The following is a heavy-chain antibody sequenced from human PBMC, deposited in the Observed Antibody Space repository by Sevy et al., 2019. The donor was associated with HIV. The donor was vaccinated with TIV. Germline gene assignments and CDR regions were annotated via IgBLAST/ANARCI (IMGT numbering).Heavy chain of an antibody. CDR1: GFTFSSYA. J-gene: IGHJ6*03. CDR3: ARDRDFWSGPRWRYMDV. CDR2: ISYDGSNK. D-gene: IGHD3-3*01. Sequence: GGSLRLSCAASGFTFSSYAMHWVRQAPGKGLEWVAVISYDGSNKYYAHSVKGRFTISRDNPKNTLYLQMNSLRAEDTAVYYCARDRDFWSGPRWRYMDVWGKGTTVTVSS. V-gene: IGHV3-30-3*01.